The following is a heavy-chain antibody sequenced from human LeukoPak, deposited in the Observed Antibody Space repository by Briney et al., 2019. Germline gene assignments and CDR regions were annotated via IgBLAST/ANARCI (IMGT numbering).Heavy chain of an antibody. CDR2: IHYSGST. Sequence: SETLSLTCTVSGGSISSHYWSWIRRPPGKGLEWIGYIHYSGSTNYNPSLKSRVTISVDTSKNQFSLKLSSVTAADTAVYYCARERAAYYYMDVWGKGTTVTVSS. CDR3: ARERAAYYYMDV. V-gene: IGHV4-59*11. D-gene: IGHD6-25*01. J-gene: IGHJ6*03. CDR1: GGSISSHY.